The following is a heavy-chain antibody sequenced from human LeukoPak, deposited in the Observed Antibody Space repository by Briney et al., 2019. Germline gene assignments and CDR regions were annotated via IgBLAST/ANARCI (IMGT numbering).Heavy chain of an antibody. J-gene: IGHJ4*02. Sequence: SVKVSCKASGGTFSSYAISGVRQAPGQGLEWMGGIIPIFGTANYAQKCQGKVTTTADESTSTTYMEVSNLRPEDTAVYYCATVTSYSRSGPRGLIFDYWGQGTLVTVSS. CDR3: ATVTSYSRSGPRGLIFDY. CDR1: GGTFSSYA. V-gene: IGHV1-69*13. CDR2: IIPIFGTA. D-gene: IGHD6-13*01.